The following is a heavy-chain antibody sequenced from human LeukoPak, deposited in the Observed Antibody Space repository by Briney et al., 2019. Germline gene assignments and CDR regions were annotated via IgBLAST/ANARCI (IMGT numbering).Heavy chain of an antibody. CDR1: GGSINNYW. V-gene: IGHV4-4*09. Sequence: SETLSLTCSVSGGSINNYWWSWIRQPPGEGLAWIGYIYRGETTNSNPSLKSRVTLSVDTCKNQICLELNSVTAADTAVYYCARGSTGDNTNNWGQGTLVTVSS. CDR2: IYRGETT. D-gene: IGHD7-27*01. J-gene: IGHJ4*02. CDR3: ARGSTGDNTNN.